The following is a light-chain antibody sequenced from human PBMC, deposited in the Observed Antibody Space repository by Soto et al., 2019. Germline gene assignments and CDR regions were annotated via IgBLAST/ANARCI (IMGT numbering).Light chain of an antibody. CDR1: QSVSSY. V-gene: IGKV3-15*01. J-gene: IGKJ2*01. CDR2: DAS. Sequence: EIVMTQSPATLSVSPGERATLSCRASQSVSSYLAWYQQKPGLPPRLLIYDASTRATGIPDRFSGSGSGTDFTLSISSVQYEDFAVYYCQKYSNWPPLYTFGRGTKLEIK. CDR3: QKYSNWPPLYT.